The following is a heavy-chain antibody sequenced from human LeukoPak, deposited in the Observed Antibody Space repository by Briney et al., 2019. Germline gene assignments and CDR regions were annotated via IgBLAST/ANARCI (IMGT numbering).Heavy chain of an antibody. CDR3: AKFSGRAILTGYPGPNFDY. V-gene: IGHV3-23*01. CDR1: GFTFSSYA. Sequence: GGSLRLSCAASGFTFSSYAMSWVRQAPGKGLEWVSAISGSGGSTYYADSVKGRFTISRDNSKNTLYLQMNSLRAEDTAVYYCAKFSGRAILTGYPGPNFDYWGQGTLVTVSS. D-gene: IGHD3-9*01. CDR2: ISGSGGST. J-gene: IGHJ4*02.